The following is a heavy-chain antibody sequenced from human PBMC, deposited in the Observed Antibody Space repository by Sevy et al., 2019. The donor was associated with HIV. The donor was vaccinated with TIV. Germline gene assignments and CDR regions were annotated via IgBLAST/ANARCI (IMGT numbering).Heavy chain of an antibody. Sequence: GGSLRLSCAASGFTFSSYWMSWVRQAPGKGLEWVANIKQDGSEKYYVDSVKGRFTISRDNAKNSLYLQMNSLRAEDTAVYYCARGTRCTNGVCYDYYYYRMDVWGQGTTVTVSS. CDR2: IKQDGSEK. D-gene: IGHD2-8*01. V-gene: IGHV3-7*01. CDR3: ARGTRCTNGVCYDYYYYRMDV. CDR1: GFTFSSYW. J-gene: IGHJ6*02.